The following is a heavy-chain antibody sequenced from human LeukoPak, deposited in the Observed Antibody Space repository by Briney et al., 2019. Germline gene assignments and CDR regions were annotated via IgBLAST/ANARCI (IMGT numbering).Heavy chain of an antibody. CDR3: TTRRQDGC. D-gene: IGHD6-25*01. V-gene: IGHV3-15*01. CDR1: ELPFSDPW. Sequence: GGSLRLSCVASELPFSDPWISWARRAPGKGLEWVGRIKSKIDGGTIDYAAPVKGRFTISRDDSRNTLYLQMNSLKTEDTAVYYCTTRRQDGCWGQGTLVTVS. CDR2: IKSKIDGGTI. J-gene: IGHJ4*02.